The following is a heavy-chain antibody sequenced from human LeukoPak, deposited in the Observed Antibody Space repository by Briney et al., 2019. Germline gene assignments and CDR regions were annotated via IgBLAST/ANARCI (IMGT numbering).Heavy chain of an antibody. CDR2: ISYDGSNK. J-gene: IGHJ4*02. D-gene: IGHD3-22*01. CDR3: AKGRLNFDY. CDR1: GFTFSSYG. Sequence: GGSLRLSCAASGFTFSSYGMHWVRQAPGKGLEWVAVISYDGSNKYYADSVKGRFTISRDNSKNTLYLQMNSLRAEDTAEYYCAKGRLNFDYWGQGTLVTVSS. V-gene: IGHV3-30*18.